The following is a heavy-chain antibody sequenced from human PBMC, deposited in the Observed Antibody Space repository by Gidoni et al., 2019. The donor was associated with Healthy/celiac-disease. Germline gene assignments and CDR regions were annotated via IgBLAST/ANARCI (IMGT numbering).Heavy chain of an antibody. V-gene: IGHV4-39*01. Sequence: QLQLQESGPGLVKPSETLSLTCTVSGGSLSSSSYYWGWIRQPPGQGLEWIGSIYYSGSTYYNPSLKSRVTISVDTSKNQFSLKLSSVTAADTAVYYCARHGEAAVFFDYWGQGTLVTVSS. D-gene: IGHD6-13*01. CDR2: IYYSGST. CDR3: ARHGEAAVFFDY. J-gene: IGHJ4*02. CDR1: GGSLSSSSYY.